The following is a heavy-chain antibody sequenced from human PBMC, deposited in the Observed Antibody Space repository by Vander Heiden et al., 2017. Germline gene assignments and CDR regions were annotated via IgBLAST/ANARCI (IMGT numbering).Heavy chain of an antibody. CDR3: ARAPYDFWSGYYTGWFDP. CDR2: ISYDGSNT. D-gene: IGHD3-3*01. J-gene: IGHJ5*02. CDR1: RFTFSSHA. Sequence: VQLVESGGGLVQPGRTLKLTCATARFTFSSHAMHWVRQAPGKGLEWVAVISYDGSNTYYAASVKGRFTISRDHSKNTLYLQMNGRRAENTAVYYCARAPYDFWSGYYTGWFDPWGQGTLVTVSS. V-gene: IGHV3-30-3*01.